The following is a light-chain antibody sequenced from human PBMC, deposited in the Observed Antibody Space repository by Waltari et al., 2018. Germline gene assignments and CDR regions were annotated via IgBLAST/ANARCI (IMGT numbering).Light chain of an antibody. CDR3: QVWDTSNDHVV. J-gene: IGLJ2*01. V-gene: IGLV3-21*02. CDR2: DDR. Sequence: SHVLTQSPSVSLAPGQTTRIICGGNNIGSKAVHWYQQKPGQAPVLVVYDDRDRPSGIPERFSGSNSGNTATLTISGVAAGDEADYYCQVWDTSNDHVVFGGGTKLTVL. CDR1: NIGSKA.